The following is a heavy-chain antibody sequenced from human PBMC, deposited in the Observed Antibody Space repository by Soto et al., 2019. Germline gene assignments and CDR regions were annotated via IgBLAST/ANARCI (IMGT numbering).Heavy chain of an antibody. CDR1: GFRFSDFA. J-gene: IGHJ4*02. D-gene: IGHD5-12*01. V-gene: IGHV3-23*01. CDR3: AKGAEGYVVSSLDS. Sequence: EVQLLESGGGFVQPGGSLRLSCAASGFRFSDFAMTWVRQAPGRGLEWVSAITGTASGTYYADSVKGRFTISRDNSKNTLYLQINSLRAEDTAIYYCAKGAEGYVVSSLDSWGQGTLVTVSS. CDR2: ITGTASGT.